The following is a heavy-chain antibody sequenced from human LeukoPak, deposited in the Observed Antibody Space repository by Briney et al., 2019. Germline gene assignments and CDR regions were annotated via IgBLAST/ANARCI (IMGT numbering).Heavy chain of an antibody. D-gene: IGHD3-22*01. CDR2: ISRSGGST. CDR1: GFTFSSYA. Sequence: GGSLRLSCAASGFTFSSYAMSWVRRAPGKGLEWVSAISRSGGSTYYADSVKGRFTISRDNTKNTLYLQMNSLRAEDTAVYYCPKDRLYLSVVPPDGFDYWGQGTLVTVSS. V-gene: IGHV3-23*01. CDR3: PKDRLYLSVVPPDGFDY. J-gene: IGHJ4*02.